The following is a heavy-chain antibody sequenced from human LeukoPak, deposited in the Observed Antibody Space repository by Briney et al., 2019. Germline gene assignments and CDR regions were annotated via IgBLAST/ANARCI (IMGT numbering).Heavy chain of an antibody. CDR3: ARDYNAFDI. V-gene: IGHV3-11*04. J-gene: IGHJ3*02. Sequence: SGGSLRLSCAAFGFTFGDFHMSWVRQAPGKGPEWVSYISLNSNNIYYVDPVEGRFTVSRDNAKNLLYLQMNSLRAEDTAVYYCARDYNAFDIWGQGTMVTVSS. CDR1: GFTFGDFH. CDR2: ISLNSNNI.